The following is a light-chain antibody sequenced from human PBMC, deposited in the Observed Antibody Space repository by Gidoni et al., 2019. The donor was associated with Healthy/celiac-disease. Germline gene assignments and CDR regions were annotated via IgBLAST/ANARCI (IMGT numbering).Light chain of an antibody. Sequence: SSELTQDPAVSVALGQTVRLTCQGDSLRSYYASWYQQKPGQAPVLVIYGKNNRPSGIPDRFSGSSSGNTASLTITGAQAEDEADYYCNSRDSSGNHLVVVFGGGTKLTVL. CDR2: GKN. CDR3: NSRDSSGNHLVVV. CDR1: SLRSYY. J-gene: IGLJ2*01. V-gene: IGLV3-19*01.